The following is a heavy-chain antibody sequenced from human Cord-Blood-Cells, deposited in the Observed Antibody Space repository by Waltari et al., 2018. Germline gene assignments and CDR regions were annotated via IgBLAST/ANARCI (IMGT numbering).Heavy chain of an antibody. CDR3: ASHDFWSGYYDY. CDR1: GFTFSSYS. J-gene: IGHJ4*02. Sequence: EVQLVESGGGLVQPGGSLRLSCAASGFTFSSYSMNWVRQAPGKGLEWVSYISSSSSTIYDADSVKGRFTISRDNAKNSLYLQMNSLRDEDTAVYYCASHDFWSGYYDYWGQGTLVTVSS. D-gene: IGHD3-3*01. V-gene: IGHV3-48*02. CDR2: ISSSSSTI.